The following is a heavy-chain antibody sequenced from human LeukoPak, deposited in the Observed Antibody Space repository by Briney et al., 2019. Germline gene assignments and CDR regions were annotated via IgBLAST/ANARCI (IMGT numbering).Heavy chain of an antibody. CDR3: ARGRSIFGDSDLSPYNWFDP. Sequence: SVKVSCKASGGTFSSYAISWVRQAPGQGLEWMGGTIPIFGTANYAQKFQGRVTITTDESTSTAYMELSSLRSEDTAVYYCARGRSIFGDSDLSPYNWFDPWGQGTLATVSS. D-gene: IGHD3-3*02. V-gene: IGHV1-69*05. CDR1: GGTFSSYA. CDR2: TIPIFGTA. J-gene: IGHJ5*02.